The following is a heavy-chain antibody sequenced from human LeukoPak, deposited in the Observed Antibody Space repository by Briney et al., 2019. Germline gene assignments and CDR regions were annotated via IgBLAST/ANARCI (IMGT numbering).Heavy chain of an antibody. V-gene: IGHV1-8*01. CDR1: GYTFTSYD. J-gene: IGHJ4*02. CDR3: ARAPRVWYYDSSGYYYY. D-gene: IGHD3-22*01. CDR2: MNPNSGNT. Sequence: ASVKVSCKASGYTFTSYDINWVRQATGQGLEWMGWMNPNSGNTGYAQKFQGRVTITRNTSISTAYMELSSLRSEDTAVYYCARAPRVWYYDSSGYYYYWGQGTLVTVSS.